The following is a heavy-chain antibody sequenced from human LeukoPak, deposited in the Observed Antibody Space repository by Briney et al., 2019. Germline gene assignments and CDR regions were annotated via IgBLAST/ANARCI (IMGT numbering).Heavy chain of an antibody. J-gene: IGHJ4*02. V-gene: IGHV4-30-4*07. Sequence: SETLSLTCAVSGGSISSGGYSWSWIRQPPGKGLEWIGYIYYSGSTYYNPSLKSRVTISVDTSKNQFSLKLSSVNAADTAVYYCARGAGFDYGDLFDYWGQGTLVTVSS. CDR1: GGSISSGGYS. CDR2: IYYSGST. D-gene: IGHD4-17*01. CDR3: ARGAGFDYGDLFDY.